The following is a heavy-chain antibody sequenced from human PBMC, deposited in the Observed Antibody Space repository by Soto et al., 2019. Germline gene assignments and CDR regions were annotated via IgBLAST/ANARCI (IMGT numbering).Heavy chain of an antibody. CDR3: AQGNPGSGGDFDC. CDR1: GFTFSSYG. Sequence: QVPLVESGGGVVQPGRSLRLSCAASGFTFSSYGMHWVRQAPGKGLEWVAVIWYDGSNKYYADSVKGRFTISRDNXKNALYLHMNSRRAEDTAVYYCAQGNPGSGGDFDCWGQGTLVTVSS. J-gene: IGHJ4*02. V-gene: IGHV3-33*06. D-gene: IGHD3-10*01. CDR2: IWYDGSNK.